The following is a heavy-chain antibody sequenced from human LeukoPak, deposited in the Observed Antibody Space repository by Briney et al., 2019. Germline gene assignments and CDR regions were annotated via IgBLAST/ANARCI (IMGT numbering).Heavy chain of an antibody. J-gene: IGHJ5*01. D-gene: IGHD6-19*01. V-gene: IGHV1-18*04. CDR2: ISTYNGDT. Sequence: SVKVSCKASGYTFKNYDISWGRQAPGQGLEWMGWISTYNGDTKHAQKVQGRLTPTADASTSTAYMELRGLRSDDTAVYYCARGSSNTSGWYIWFDFWREGTLVSVFS. CDR3: ARGSSNTSGWYIWFDF. CDR1: GYTFKNYD.